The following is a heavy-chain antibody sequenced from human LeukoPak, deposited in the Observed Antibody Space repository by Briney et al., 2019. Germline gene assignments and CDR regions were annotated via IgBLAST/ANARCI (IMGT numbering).Heavy chain of an antibody. D-gene: IGHD6-19*01. CDR1: GFTFSSYW. V-gene: IGHV3-7*02. J-gene: IGHJ4*02. Sequence: GGSLRLSCAASGFTFSSYWMSWVRQAPGKGLGWVANIKQDGTDKYYVDSVKGRFTISRDSAKNSLYLQMNSLRAEDTAVYYCAKWDSSGSYWGQGTPVTVSS. CDR3: AKWDSSGSY. CDR2: IKQDGTDK.